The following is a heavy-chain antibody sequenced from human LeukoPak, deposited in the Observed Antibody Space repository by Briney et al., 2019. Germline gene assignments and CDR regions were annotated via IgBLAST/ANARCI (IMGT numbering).Heavy chain of an antibody. J-gene: IGHJ4*02. CDR3: AREYCSGGSCYSSY. CDR2: INPNSGGT. Sequence: ASVKVSCKASGYTFTGYYMHWVRQAPGQGLEWMGWINPNSGGTNYAQKFQGRVTMTRDTSISTASMELSRLRSDDTAVYYCAREYCSGGSCYSSYWGQGTLVTVSS. CDR1: GYTFTGYY. V-gene: IGHV1-2*02. D-gene: IGHD2-15*01.